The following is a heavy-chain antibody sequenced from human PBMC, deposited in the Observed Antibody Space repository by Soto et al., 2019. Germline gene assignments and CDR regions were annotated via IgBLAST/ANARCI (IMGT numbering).Heavy chain of an antibody. V-gene: IGHV3-74*01. D-gene: IGHD2-2*01. CDR3: ASPTRYVGLDY. Sequence: GSLRLSCAASGFTFSSYSMNWVRQAPGKGLEWVSRINSDGSSTSYADSAKGRFTISRDNAKNTLYLQMNSLRAEDTAVYYCASPTRYVGLDYWGQGTLVTVSS. CDR1: GFTFSSYS. CDR2: INSDGSST. J-gene: IGHJ4*02.